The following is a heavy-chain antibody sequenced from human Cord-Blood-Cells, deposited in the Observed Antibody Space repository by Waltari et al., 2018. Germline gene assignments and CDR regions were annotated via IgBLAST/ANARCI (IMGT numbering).Heavy chain of an antibody. Sequence: QVQLVQSGAEVKKPGASVKVSCKVSGYTLTELTMHWVRQAPGKWLEWMGGFDPEDGEKIYAQKFQGRVTMTEDTSTDTAYMELSSLRSEDTAVYYCAVQQRHRDAFDIWGQGTMVTVSS. CDR3: AVQQRHRDAFDI. V-gene: IGHV1-24*01. D-gene: IGHD2-21*01. J-gene: IGHJ3*02. CDR2: FDPEDGEK. CDR1: GYTLTELT.